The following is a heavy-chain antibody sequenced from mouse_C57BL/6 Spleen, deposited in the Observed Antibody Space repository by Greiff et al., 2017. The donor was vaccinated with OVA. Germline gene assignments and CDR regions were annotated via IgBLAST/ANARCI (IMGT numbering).Heavy chain of an antibody. D-gene: IGHD3-2*02. CDR1: GYSFTDYN. CDR2: INPNYGTT. J-gene: IGHJ2*01. CDR3: ARSRATAQATFPFDY. Sequence: EVKLLESGPELVKPGASVKISCKASGYSFTDYNMNWVKQSNGKSLEWIGVINPNYGTTSYNQKFKGKATLTVDQSSSTAYMQLNSLTSEDSAVYYCARSRATAQATFPFDYWGQGTTLTVSS. V-gene: IGHV1-39*01.